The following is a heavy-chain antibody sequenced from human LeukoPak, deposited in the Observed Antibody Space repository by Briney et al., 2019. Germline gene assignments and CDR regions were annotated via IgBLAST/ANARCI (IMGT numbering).Heavy chain of an antibody. J-gene: IGHJ4*02. CDR3: ARDLSSTSNWELDY. V-gene: IGHV1-2*06. CDR2: INPNSGDT. Sequence: ASVKVSCKAFGYTFTGYFIHWVRQAPGQGLEWMGRINPNSGDTNYEQTFQGRVTVTRDTSISTVYMDLSRLTSDDTAVYYCARDLSSTSNWELDYWGQGTPATVSS. CDR1: GYTFTGYF. D-gene: IGHD7-27*01.